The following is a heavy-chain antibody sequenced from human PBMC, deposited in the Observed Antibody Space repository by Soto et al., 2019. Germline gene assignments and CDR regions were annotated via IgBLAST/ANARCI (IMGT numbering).Heavy chain of an antibody. CDR2: ISGSGGST. J-gene: IGHJ4*02. CDR1: GFRFSSYA. CDR3: AKDPHPYYDILTGYYPPHFDY. Sequence: GGSMKVACAAAGFRFSSYAMTLVSKNPGKGLEWVSAISGSGGSTYYADSVKGRFTISRDNSKNTLYLQMNSLRAEDTAVYYCAKDPHPYYDILTGYYPPHFDYWGQGTLVTVSS. D-gene: IGHD3-9*01. V-gene: IGHV3-23*01.